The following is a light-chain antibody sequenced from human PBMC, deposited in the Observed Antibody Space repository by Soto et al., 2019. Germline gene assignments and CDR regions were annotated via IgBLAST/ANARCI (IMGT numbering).Light chain of an antibody. CDR1: SSDIGVYDY. CDR3: CSYAGSITYV. J-gene: IGLJ1*01. CDR2: EVT. V-gene: IGLV2-23*02. Sequence: QSALTQPASVSGSPGQSITISCTGTSSDIGVYDYVSWYQQHPGKAPKLIIYEVTSRPSGLSNRFSGSQSGNTASLTISGPQAEDEADYYCCSYAGSITYVFGTGTKVTVL.